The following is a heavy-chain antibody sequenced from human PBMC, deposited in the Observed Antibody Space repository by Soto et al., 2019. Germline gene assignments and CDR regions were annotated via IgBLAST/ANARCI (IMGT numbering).Heavy chain of an antibody. CDR3: ARDMGAAASGAFDI. V-gene: IGHV1-69*13. D-gene: IGHD1-26*01. CDR1: GGTFSSYA. CDR2: IIPIFGTA. Sequence: SVKVSCKASGGTFSSYAISWVRQAPGQGLEWMGGIIPIFGTANYAQKFQGRVTITADESTSTAYMELSSLRSEDTAVYYCARDMGAAASGAFDIWGQGTMVTVSS. J-gene: IGHJ3*02.